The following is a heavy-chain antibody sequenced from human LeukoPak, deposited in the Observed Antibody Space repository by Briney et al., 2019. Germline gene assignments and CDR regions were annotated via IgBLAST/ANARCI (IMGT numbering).Heavy chain of an antibody. V-gene: IGHV3-30*18. D-gene: IGHD5-24*01. CDR1: GFTFSIYG. CDR2: TAYDGGND. Sequence: GRSLRLSCAASGFTFSIYGMHGVRQAPGEGLEGVALTAYDGGNDYYADSVKGRFTISRDNSKNTLHLQMNSLRVENTAVYYWAKDKDGFNSPYYGMDVWGQGTTVTVSS. J-gene: IGHJ6*02. CDR3: AKDKDGFNSPYYGMDV.